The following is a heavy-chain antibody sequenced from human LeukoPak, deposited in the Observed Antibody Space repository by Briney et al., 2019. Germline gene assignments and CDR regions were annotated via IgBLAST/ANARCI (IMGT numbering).Heavy chain of an antibody. CDR3: TTDWEEDYSNSY. J-gene: IGHJ4*02. CDR2: IKSKTDGGTT. Sequence: GGSLRLSCAASGFTFSNAWMNWVRQAPGMGLEWVGRIKSKTDGGTTDYAAPVKGRFTISRDDSKNTLYLQMNSLKTEDTAVYYCTTDWEEDYSNSYWGQGTLVTVSS. V-gene: IGHV3-15*07. D-gene: IGHD4-11*01. CDR1: GFTFSNAW.